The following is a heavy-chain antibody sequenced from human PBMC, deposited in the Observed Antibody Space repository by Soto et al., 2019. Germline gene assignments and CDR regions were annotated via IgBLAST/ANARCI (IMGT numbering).Heavy chain of an antibody. CDR2: ISSSGTTI. CDR3: AREASTYYNFWSGPGRAFDI. V-gene: IGHV3-11*01. D-gene: IGHD3-3*01. Sequence: QVQLVESGGDLVKPGGSLRLSCAASGFTFSDYYMSWIRQAPGKGLEWVSYISSSGTTIYYADSVKGRFTISRDNAKNSLYLQMSSLRAEDTAVYYCAREASTYYNFWSGPGRAFDIWGQGTMVTVSS. J-gene: IGHJ3*02. CDR1: GFTFSDYY.